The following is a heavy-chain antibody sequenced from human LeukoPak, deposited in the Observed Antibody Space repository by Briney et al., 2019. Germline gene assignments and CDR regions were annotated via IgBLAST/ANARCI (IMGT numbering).Heavy chain of an antibody. CDR3: AKDARRDGYSFDY. V-gene: IGHV3-23*01. Sequence: GGSLRLSCPASGFTFSSYAMNWVRQAPGKGLEWVSGISGSGGSTNYADSVEGRFTISRDNSNNTLYLQMNSLRAEDTAVYYCAKDARRDGYSFDYWGQGTLVTVSS. D-gene: IGHD5-24*01. CDR2: ISGSGGST. J-gene: IGHJ4*02. CDR1: GFTFSSYA.